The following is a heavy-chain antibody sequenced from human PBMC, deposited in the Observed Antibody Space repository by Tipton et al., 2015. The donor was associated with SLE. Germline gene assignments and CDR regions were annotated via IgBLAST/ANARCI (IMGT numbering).Heavy chain of an antibody. D-gene: IGHD6-13*01. CDR3: ARAAGGDRYYYDGMDV. V-gene: IGHV4-59*11. CDR2: IYYSGST. Sequence: TLSLTCTVSGGSISSHYWSWIRQPPGKGLEWIGYIYYSGSTNYNPSLKSRITISVDTSKNEFSLKLSSVTAADTAVYYCARAAGGDRYYYDGMDVWGQGTTVTVSS. J-gene: IGHJ6*02. CDR1: GGSISSHY.